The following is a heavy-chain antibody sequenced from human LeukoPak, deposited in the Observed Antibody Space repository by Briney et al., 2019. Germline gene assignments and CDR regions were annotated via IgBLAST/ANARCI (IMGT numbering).Heavy chain of an antibody. CDR3: ARDPNSGSYYFDY. Sequence: SVKVSCKASGVTFSSYAISWVRQAPGQRLEWMGRIIPIFGTANYAQKFQGRVTITTDESTSTAYMELSSLRSEDTAVYYCARDPNSGSYYFDYWGQGTLVTVSS. D-gene: IGHD1-26*01. CDR1: GVTFSSYA. J-gene: IGHJ4*02. CDR2: IIPIFGTA. V-gene: IGHV1-69*05.